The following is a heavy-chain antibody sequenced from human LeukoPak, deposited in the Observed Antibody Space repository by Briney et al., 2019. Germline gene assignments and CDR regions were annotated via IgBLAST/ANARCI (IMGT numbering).Heavy chain of an antibody. Sequence: ASVKVSCKASGYTFTGYYMHWVRQAPGQGLEWMGRINPNSGGTNYAQKFQGRVTMTRDTSISTAYMELSRLRSDDTAVYYRARAVTMVRGVIKVKRFDPWGQGTLVTVSS. CDR2: INPNSGGT. V-gene: IGHV1-2*06. CDR3: ARAVTMVRGVIKVKRFDP. J-gene: IGHJ5*02. CDR1: GYTFTGYY. D-gene: IGHD3-10*01.